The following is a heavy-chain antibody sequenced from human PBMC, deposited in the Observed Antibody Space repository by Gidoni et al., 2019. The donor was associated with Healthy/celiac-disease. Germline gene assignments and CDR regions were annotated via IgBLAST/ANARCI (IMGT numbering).Heavy chain of an antibody. CDR1: GYTFTGYY. J-gene: IGHJ3*02. CDR3: ARDSPPGDIVVVPAALDAFDI. D-gene: IGHD2-2*01. V-gene: IGHV1-2*02. CDR2: INPNSGGT. Sequence: QVQLVQSGAAVKKPGASVKVSCKASGYTFTGYYLPWVRQAPGQGLEWMGWINPNSGGTNYAQKFQGRVTMTRDTSISTAYMELSRLRSDDTAVYYCARDSPPGDIVVVPAALDAFDIWGQGTMVTVSS.